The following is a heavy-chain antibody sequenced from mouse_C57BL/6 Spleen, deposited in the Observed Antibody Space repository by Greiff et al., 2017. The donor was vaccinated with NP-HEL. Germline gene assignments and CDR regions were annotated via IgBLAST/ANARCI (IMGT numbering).Heavy chain of an antibody. J-gene: IGHJ4*01. CDR1: GFTFSSYA. V-gene: IGHV5-4*01. CDR3: ARERELGRGYAMDY. Sequence: EVKLVESGGGLVKPGGSLKLSCAASGFTFSSYAMSWVRQTPEKRLEWVATISDGGSYTYYPDNVKGRFTISRDTAKNHLYLQMSHLKSEDTAMYYCARERELGRGYAMDYWGQGTSVTVSS. CDR2: ISDGGSYT. D-gene: IGHD4-1*01.